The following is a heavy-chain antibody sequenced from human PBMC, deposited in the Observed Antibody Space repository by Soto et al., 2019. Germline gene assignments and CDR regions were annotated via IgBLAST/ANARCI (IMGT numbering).Heavy chain of an antibody. D-gene: IGHD2-21*01. CDR3: ARDLEIPRLYGMDV. J-gene: IGHJ6*02. Sequence: SVKVSCKASGGTFSSYAISWLRRAPGQGLEWMGGIIPIFGTANYAQKFQGRVTITADESTSTAYMELSSLRSEDTAVYYCARDLEIPRLYGMDVWGQGTTVTVSS. CDR2: IIPIFGTA. CDR1: GGTFSSYA. V-gene: IGHV1-69*13.